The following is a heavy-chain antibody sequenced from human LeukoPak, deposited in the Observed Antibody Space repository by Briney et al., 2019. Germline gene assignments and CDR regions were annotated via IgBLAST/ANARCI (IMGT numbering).Heavy chain of an antibody. CDR2: INPNSGGT. J-gene: IGHJ4*02. D-gene: IGHD6-19*01. V-gene: IGHV1-2*02. CDR3: ARGEIAVAGTEVDY. Sequence: ASVKVSCKASGYTFTSYGISWVRQAPGQGLEWMGWINPNSGGTNYAQKFQGRVTMTRDTSISTAYMELSRLRSDDTAVYYCARGEIAVAGTEVDYWGQGTLVTVSS. CDR1: GYTFTSYG.